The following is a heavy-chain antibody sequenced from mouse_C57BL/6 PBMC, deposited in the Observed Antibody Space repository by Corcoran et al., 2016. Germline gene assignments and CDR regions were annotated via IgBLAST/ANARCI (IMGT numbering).Heavy chain of an antibody. Sequence: QIQLVQSGPELKKPGETVKISCKASGYTFTEYPMHWVKHAPGKGFKWMGMIYNDTGEPTYAEEVKGRFAFSLETSASTAYLQINNLKNEDTATYFWAITPSLFFDYWGQGTTLTVSS. J-gene: IGHJ2*01. V-gene: IGHV9-1*01. D-gene: IGHD1-1*01. CDR1: GYTFTEYP. CDR3: AITPSLFFDY. CDR2: IYNDTGEP.